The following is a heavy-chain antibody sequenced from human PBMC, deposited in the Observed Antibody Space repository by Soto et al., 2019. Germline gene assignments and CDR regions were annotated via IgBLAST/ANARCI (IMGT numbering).Heavy chain of an antibody. CDR1: GYIFTNHY. J-gene: IGHJ4*02. V-gene: IGHV1-46*01. D-gene: IGHD3-22*01. CDR3: ARADYYDSSGFYYDC. CDR2: INPSGGST. Sequence: QVQLVQSGAEVKKPGASVKVSCKASGYIFTNHYIHWVRQAPGQGLEWMGIINPSGGSTNYLQKFQGRTTMTRDTSTSTVYMELSSLRSADTAVYFCARADYYDSSGFYYDCWGQGTLVTVSS.